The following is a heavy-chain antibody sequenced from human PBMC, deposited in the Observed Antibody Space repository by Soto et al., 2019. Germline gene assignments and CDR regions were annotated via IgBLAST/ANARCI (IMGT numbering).Heavy chain of an antibody. CDR2: IYWNDDK. V-gene: IGHV2-5*01. J-gene: IGHJ5*01. Sequence: SCPTLVNPTPTLTLTCIFSGFSLRTSGVGXVWIRQPPGKALEWLGFIYWNDDKRYSPSLKSRLTITKDTSKNQLVLTMTNMDPVDTATYYCAKSGSSGWYGWCNSCGQGTLVTVSS. CDR1: GFSLRTSGVG. D-gene: IGHD6-19*01. CDR3: AKSGSSGWYGWCNS.